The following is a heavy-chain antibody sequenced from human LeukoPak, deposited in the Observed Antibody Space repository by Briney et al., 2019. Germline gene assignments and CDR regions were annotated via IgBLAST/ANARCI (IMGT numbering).Heavy chain of an antibody. V-gene: IGHV1-8*01. CDR3: ARVSRTTIVRGIITFDY. CDR1: GYTFSSYD. Sequence: ASVKVSCKASGYTFSSYDINWVRQATGQGLEWMGCMNPNSGNTGYAQKFQGRVTMTRNTSISTAYMELSSLRSEDTAVYYCARVSRTTIVRGIITFDYWGQGTLVTVSS. CDR2: MNPNSGNT. D-gene: IGHD3-10*01. J-gene: IGHJ4*02.